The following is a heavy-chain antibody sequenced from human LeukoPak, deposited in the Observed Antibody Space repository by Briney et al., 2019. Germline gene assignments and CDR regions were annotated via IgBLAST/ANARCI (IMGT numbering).Heavy chain of an antibody. Sequence: SETLSLTCAVYGGSFSGYYWSWICQPPGKGLEWIGEINHSGSTNYNPSLKSRVTISVDTSKNQFSLKLSSVTAADTAVSYCARRGYSYGKFDYGGQGTLVTVSS. D-gene: IGHD5-18*01. V-gene: IGHV4-34*01. J-gene: IGHJ4*02. CDR1: GGSFSGYY. CDR3: ARRGYSYGKFDY. CDR2: INHSGST.